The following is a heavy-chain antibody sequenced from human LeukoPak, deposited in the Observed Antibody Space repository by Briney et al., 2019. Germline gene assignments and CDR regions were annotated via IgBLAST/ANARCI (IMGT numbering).Heavy chain of an antibody. CDR1: GASISSNNYY. CDR3: ARHGDTSSWYVAY. Sequence: SETLSLTCTVSGASISSNNYYWGWIRQPPGKGLEWIGSFYYSGITYYNPSLKSRVTISVDTSKNQFSLKLSSVTAADTAVYYCARHGDTSSWYVAYWGQGTLVTVSS. CDR2: FYYSGIT. J-gene: IGHJ4*02. V-gene: IGHV4-39*01. D-gene: IGHD6-13*01.